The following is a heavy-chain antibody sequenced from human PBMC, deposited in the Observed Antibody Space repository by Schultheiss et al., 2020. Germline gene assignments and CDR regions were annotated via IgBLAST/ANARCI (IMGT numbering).Heavy chain of an antibody. Sequence: LSLTCTVSGGSISSYYWSWIRQPPGKGLEWIGYIYYSGSTNYNPSLKSRVTISVDTSKNQFSLKLSSVTAADTAVYYCARGGYSSSPGSFDYWGQGTLVTVSS. V-gene: IGHV4-59*01. CDR3: ARGGYSSSPGSFDY. CDR1: GGSISSYY. J-gene: IGHJ4*02. D-gene: IGHD6-6*01. CDR2: IYYSGST.